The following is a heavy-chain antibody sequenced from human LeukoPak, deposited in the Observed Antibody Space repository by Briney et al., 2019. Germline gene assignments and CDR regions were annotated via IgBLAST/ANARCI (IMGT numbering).Heavy chain of an antibody. D-gene: IGHD5-12*01. V-gene: IGHV1-8*01. CDR2: MNPNSGNT. Sequence: ASVKVSCKASGYTFTSYDINWVRQATGQGLEWMGWMNPNSGNTGYAQKFQGRVTMTRNTSISTAYMELSSLRSEDTAVYYCARKRAEYSGYLGAFDIWGQGTMVTVSS. J-gene: IGHJ3*02. CDR3: ARKRAEYSGYLGAFDI. CDR1: GYTFTSYD.